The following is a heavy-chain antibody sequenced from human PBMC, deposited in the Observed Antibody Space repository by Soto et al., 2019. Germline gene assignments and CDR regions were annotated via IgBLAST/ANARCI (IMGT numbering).Heavy chain of an antibody. Sequence: SETLSLTCAVSGGSISSGDYSWSWIRQPPGKGLEWIGYMFHSGSAYYNPSLKSRVTISVDRSKNQFSLKLTSLTAADTAVYYCSRGKRGIPYYGSGTSEWLDPWGQGTLVNVSS. V-gene: IGHV4-30-2*01. CDR1: GGSISSGDYS. CDR3: SRGKRGIPYYGSGTSEWLDP. D-gene: IGHD3-10*01. CDR2: MFHSGSA. J-gene: IGHJ5*02.